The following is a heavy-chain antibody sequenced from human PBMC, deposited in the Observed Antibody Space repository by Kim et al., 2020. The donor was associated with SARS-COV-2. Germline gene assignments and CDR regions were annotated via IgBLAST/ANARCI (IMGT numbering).Heavy chain of an antibody. V-gene: IGHV1-18*01. Sequence: YAQKLQGRVTMTTDTSTSTAYMELRSLRSDDTAVYYCARDLRFGELRLLDWGQGTLVTVSS. CDR3: ARDLRFGELRLLD. D-gene: IGHD3-10*01. J-gene: IGHJ4*02.